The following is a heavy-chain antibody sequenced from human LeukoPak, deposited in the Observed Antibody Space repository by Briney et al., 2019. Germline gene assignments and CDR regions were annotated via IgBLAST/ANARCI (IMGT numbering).Heavy chain of an antibody. CDR1: GGTFTNYA. CDR2: IIPLFGTA. Sequence: SVKVSCKASGGTFTNYAINWVRQAPGPGLEWMGGIIPLFGTANYAQKFQGRVSITADESTSTVYMELNSLKSEDTAVYYCARGWDYDSGGRPTAYVYWGQGTLVTVSS. J-gene: IGHJ4*02. CDR3: ARGWDYDSGGRPTAYVY. D-gene: IGHD3-22*01. V-gene: IGHV1-69*13.